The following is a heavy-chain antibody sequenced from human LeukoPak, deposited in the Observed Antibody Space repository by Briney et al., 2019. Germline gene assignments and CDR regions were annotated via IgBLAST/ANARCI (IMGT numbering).Heavy chain of an antibody. CDR1: GGSISSSNYY. J-gene: IGHJ5*02. CDR2: IYYTGST. CDR3: ARGDYYDSSTFDP. V-gene: IGHV4-39*07. Sequence: SETLSLTCTISGGSISSSNYYWGWIRQPPGKGLEWIGTIYYTGSTYYNPSLKSRVSILVDTSKKKFSLKLNSVTAADTAVYYCARGDYYDSSTFDPWGQGTLVTVSS. D-gene: IGHD3-22*01.